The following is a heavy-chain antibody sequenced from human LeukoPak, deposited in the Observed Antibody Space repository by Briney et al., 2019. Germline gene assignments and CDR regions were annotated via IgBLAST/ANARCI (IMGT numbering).Heavy chain of an antibody. CDR3: AKDRSYSSGWYGNWFDP. Sequence: RGSLRLSCAASGFTFSSYGMHWVRQAPGKGLEWVAVISYDGSNKYYADSVKGRFTISRDNSKNTLYLQMNSLRAEDTAVYYCAKDRSYSSGWYGNWFDPWGQGTLVTVSS. J-gene: IGHJ5*02. CDR1: GFTFSSYG. V-gene: IGHV3-30*18. D-gene: IGHD6-19*01. CDR2: ISYDGSNK.